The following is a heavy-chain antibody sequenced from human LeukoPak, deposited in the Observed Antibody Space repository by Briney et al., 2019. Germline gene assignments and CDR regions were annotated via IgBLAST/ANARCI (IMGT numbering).Heavy chain of an antibody. V-gene: IGHV1-2*02. J-gene: IGHJ3*02. CDR3: ARDRGVITGAFDI. D-gene: IGHD3-10*01. Sequence: ASVKVSCKASGYTFTDYYIHWVRQAPGQGLEWMGWINPNSGGTIYAQKFQGRVSMTRDTSITTAYMELKSLRSDDTAVYYCARDRGVITGAFDIWGQGTMVTVSS. CDR1: GYTFTDYY. CDR2: INPNSGGT.